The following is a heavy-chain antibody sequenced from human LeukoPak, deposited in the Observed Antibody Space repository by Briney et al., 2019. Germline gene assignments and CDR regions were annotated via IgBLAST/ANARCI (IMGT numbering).Heavy chain of an antibody. J-gene: IGHJ4*02. CDR2: INPSGGST. CDR1: GYTFTSYY. D-gene: IGHD3-22*01. CDR3: ARDRDYYDSSGYHFDY. Sequence: GASVKVSCKASGYTFTSYYMHWVRQAPGLGLEWMGIINPSGGSTSYAQKFQGRVTMTRDTSTSTVYMELSSLRSEDTAVYYCARDRDYYDSSGYHFDYWGQGTLVTVSS. V-gene: IGHV1-46*01.